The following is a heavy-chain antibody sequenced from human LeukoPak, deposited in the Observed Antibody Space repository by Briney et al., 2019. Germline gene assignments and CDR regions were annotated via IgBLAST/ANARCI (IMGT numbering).Heavy chain of an antibody. V-gene: IGHV4-34*01. J-gene: IGHJ6*04. Sequence: PSETLSLTCAVYGGSFSGYYWSWLRQPPGKGLEWIGEINHSGSTNYNPSLKSRVTISVDTSKNQFSLKLSSVTAADTAVYYCARVLLKPYYYYGMDVWGKGTTDTVSS. CDR3: ARVLLKPYYYYGMDV. CDR1: GGSFSGYY. CDR2: INHSGST.